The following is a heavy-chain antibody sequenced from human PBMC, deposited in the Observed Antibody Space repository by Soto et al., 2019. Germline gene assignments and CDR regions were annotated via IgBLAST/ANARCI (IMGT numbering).Heavy chain of an antibody. CDR2: IYYSGST. J-gene: IGHJ3*02. CDR3: ARCDKYQLLSVGACDI. CDR1: GGSVSSGSYY. Sequence: QVQLQESGPGLVKPSETLSLTCTVSGGSVSSGSYYWSWIRQPPGKGLEWIGYIYYSGSTNYNPSLKSRVTISVDTSKNQFSLKLSSVTAADTAVYYCARCDKYQLLSVGACDIWGQGTMVTVSS. D-gene: IGHD2-2*01. V-gene: IGHV4-61*01.